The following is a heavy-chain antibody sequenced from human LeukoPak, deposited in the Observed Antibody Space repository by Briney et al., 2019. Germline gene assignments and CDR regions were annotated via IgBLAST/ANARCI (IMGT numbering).Heavy chain of an antibody. Sequence: SETLSLTCAVYGGSFSGYYWSWLRQPPGKGLEWIGYLYYSGSTNYNPSLKSRVTISVDTSKNQSSLKLRSVTAADTAVYYCARAGSGYSFDYWGQGTLVTVSS. V-gene: IGHV4-59*01. CDR1: GGSFSGYY. J-gene: IGHJ4*02. CDR2: LYYSGST. D-gene: IGHD3-22*01. CDR3: ARAGSGYSFDY.